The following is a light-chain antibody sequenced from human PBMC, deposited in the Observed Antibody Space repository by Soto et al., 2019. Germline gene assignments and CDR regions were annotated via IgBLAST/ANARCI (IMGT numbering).Light chain of an antibody. J-gene: IGKJ4*01. V-gene: IGKV3-20*01. Sequence: EIVLTQSPGTLSLSPRERATLSCRASQSVTSNYLAWYQQKPGQAPRLLIYGASNRATGIPDRFSGSGSGTDFTLTISRLEPEDFALYYCQHYGSSPSFGGGTKVEIK. CDR2: GAS. CDR1: QSVTSNY. CDR3: QHYGSSPS.